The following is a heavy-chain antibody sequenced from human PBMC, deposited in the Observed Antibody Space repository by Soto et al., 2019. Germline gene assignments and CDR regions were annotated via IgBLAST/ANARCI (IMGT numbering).Heavy chain of an antibody. CDR1: GYTFTGYY. CDR3: ARQGIAATKNYYYYYGMDV. V-gene: IGHV1-2*04. D-gene: IGHD6-13*01. CDR2: INPNSGGT. Sequence: ASVKVSCKASGYTFTGYYMHWVRQAPGQGLEWMGWINPNSGGTNYAQKFQGWVTMTRDTSISTAYMELSRLRSDDTAVYYCARQGIAATKNYYYYYGMDVWGQGTTVPVS. J-gene: IGHJ6*02.